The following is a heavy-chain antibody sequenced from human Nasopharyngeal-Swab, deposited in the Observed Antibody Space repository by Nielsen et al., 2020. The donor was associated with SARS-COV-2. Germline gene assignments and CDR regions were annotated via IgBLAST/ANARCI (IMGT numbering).Heavy chain of an antibody. CDR3: ARDGEYDFWCGDYYYYYGMDV. D-gene: IGHD3-3*01. Sequence: ASVKVSCKASGYTFTSYGISWVRQAPGQGLEWMGWISAYNGNTNYAQKLQGRVTITTDTSPSTAYMELRSLRSDDTAVYFCARDGEYDFWCGDYYYYYGMDVWGQGTTVTVSS. V-gene: IGHV1-18*01. CDR2: ISAYNGNT. CDR1: GYTFTSYG. J-gene: IGHJ6*02.